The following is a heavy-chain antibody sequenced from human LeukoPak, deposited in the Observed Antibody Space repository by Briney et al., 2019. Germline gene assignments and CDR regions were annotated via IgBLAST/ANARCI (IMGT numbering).Heavy chain of an antibody. CDR2: ISGDGGST. J-gene: IGHJ4*02. CDR3: AKDIPHYYDSSGFYGDYFDY. CDR1: GFTFDDYA. V-gene: IGHV3-43*02. Sequence: PGRSLRLSCAASGFTFDDYAMHWVRQAPGKGLGWVSLISGDGGSTYYADSVKGRFTISRDNSKNSLYLQMNSLRTEDTALYYCAKDIPHYYDSSGFYGDYFDYWGQGTLVTVSS. D-gene: IGHD3-22*01.